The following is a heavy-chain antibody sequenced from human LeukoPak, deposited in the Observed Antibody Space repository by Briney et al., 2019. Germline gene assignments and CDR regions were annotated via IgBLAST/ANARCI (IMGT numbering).Heavy chain of an antibody. CDR2: IYHCGST. CDR3: ARGTLRKDNWFDP. J-gene: IGHJ5*02. Sequence: SETLSLTCAVSGGSISSGGYSWSWIRQPPAKGLEWIGYIYHCGSTYYNPSLKSRVTISVDRSKNQFSLKLSSVTAADTAVYYCARGTLRKDNWFDPWGQGTLVTVSS. D-gene: IGHD3-16*01. CDR1: GGSISSGGYS. V-gene: IGHV4-30-2*01.